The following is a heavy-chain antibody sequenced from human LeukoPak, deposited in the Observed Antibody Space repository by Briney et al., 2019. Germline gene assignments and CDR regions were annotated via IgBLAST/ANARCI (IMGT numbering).Heavy chain of an antibody. CDR3: ARRRYLYSGSYYPFDY. D-gene: IGHD1-26*01. CDR1: GSSFTNYW. J-gene: IGHJ4*02. V-gene: IGHV5-51*01. Sequence: GESLKISCQGCGSSFTNYWISWVRQMPGQGLKLIGIIYPGDSDARYSPSFQGHVTLSADKSISTAYPQWSSLKASHTAMYYCARRRYLYSGSYYPFDYWGQGTLVPVSS. CDR2: IYPGDSDA.